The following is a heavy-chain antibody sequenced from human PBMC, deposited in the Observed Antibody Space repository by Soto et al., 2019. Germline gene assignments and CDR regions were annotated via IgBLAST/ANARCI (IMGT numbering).Heavy chain of an antibody. D-gene: IGHD2-8*01. Sequence: EVQLVESGGGLVQPGGSLRLSCAASGFTFSTYWMTWVRRPPGKGLEWVANLDQDGSERYYVDSVRGRFTISRENAKNSLFRQLHCLRAEDTAVYYLVCGWNFFVYWGQGTLVTFSP. CDR2: LDQDGSER. J-gene: IGHJ4*02. V-gene: IGHV3-7*01. CDR1: GFTFSTYW. CDR3: VCGWNFFVY.